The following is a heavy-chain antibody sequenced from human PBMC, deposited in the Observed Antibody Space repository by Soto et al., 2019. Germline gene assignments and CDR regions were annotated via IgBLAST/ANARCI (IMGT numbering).Heavy chain of an antibody. V-gene: IGHV4-39*01. CDR2: IYYSGSP. CDR1: GGSISSSNYY. J-gene: IGHJ5*02. Sequence: SETLSLTCTVSGGSISSSNYYWGWIRQPPGKGLEWIGSIYYSGSPYYNPSLKSRVTISVDTSKNQFSLKLSSVTAADTAVYYCARQGGIAVAGPIHPWGQGTLVT. D-gene: IGHD6-19*01. CDR3: ARQGGIAVAGPIHP.